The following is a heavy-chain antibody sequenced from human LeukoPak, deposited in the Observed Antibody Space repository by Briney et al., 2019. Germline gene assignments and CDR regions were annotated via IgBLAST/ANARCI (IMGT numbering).Heavy chain of an antibody. CDR3: AKDSGDWYFDY. CDR1: GFTFSSYG. CDR2: ISYDGSNK. J-gene: IGHJ4*02. V-gene: IGHV3-30*18. Sequence: GGSLRLSCAASGFTFSSYGMHWVRQAPGKGLEWVAVISYDGSNKYYADSVKGRFTISRDNSKNTLYLQMNSLRAEDTAVYYCAKDSGDWYFDYWGQGTLVTVSS. D-gene: IGHD3-10*01.